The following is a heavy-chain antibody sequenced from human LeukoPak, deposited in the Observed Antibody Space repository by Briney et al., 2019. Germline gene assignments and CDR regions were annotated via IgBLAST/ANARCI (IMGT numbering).Heavy chain of an antibody. V-gene: IGHV4-34*01. Sequence: SETLSLTCAVYGGSFSGYYWSWIRQPPGKGLEWIGEINHSGSTNYNPSLKSRVTISVDTSKNQFSLKLSSVTAADTAVYYCARGSPRYCSGGSCYYYYYMDVWGKGTTVTISS. CDR1: GGSFSGYY. CDR3: ARGSPRYCSGGSCYYYYYMDV. CDR2: INHSGST. D-gene: IGHD2-15*01. J-gene: IGHJ6*03.